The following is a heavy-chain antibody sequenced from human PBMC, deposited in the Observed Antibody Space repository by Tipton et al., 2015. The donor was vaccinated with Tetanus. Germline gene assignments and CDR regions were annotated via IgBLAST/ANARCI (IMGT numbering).Heavy chain of an antibody. J-gene: IGHJ4*02. CDR3: TRDRLAYCSGGFCYGPLAS. CDR2: INSDGSST. Sequence: SLRLSCAASGFTFSNYYMHWARQAPGKGLVWVSRINSDGSSTSYADSVKGRFTISRDNAKNTLYLQMNSLAAEDTAVYYCTRDRLAYCSGGFCYGPLASWGQGTLVTVSS. CDR1: GFTFSNYY. V-gene: IGHV3-74*01. D-gene: IGHD2-15*01.